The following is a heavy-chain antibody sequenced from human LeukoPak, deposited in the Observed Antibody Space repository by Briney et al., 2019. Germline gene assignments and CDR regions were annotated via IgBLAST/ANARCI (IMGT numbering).Heavy chain of an antibody. Sequence: GGSLRLSCAASGFTFSSYWMSWVRQAPGKGLEWVANIKQDGSEKYYVDSVKGRFTISRDNAKNSLYLQMNSLGAEDTAVYYCARDHSSGYYGYWGQGTLVTVSS. V-gene: IGHV3-7*01. J-gene: IGHJ4*02. CDR1: GFTFSSYW. CDR3: ARDHSSGYYGY. D-gene: IGHD3-22*01. CDR2: IKQDGSEK.